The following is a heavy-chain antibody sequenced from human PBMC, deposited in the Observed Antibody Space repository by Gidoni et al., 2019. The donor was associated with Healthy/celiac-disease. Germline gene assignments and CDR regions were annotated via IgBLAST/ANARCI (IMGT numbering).Heavy chain of an antibody. CDR1: GFTFEDYA. J-gene: IGHJ3*02. V-gene: IGHV3-9*01. D-gene: IGHD3-10*01. CDR2: ISWNSESV. CDR3: AKGGELLEDDGFDI. Sequence: EVQLVESGGGLIHHGMSLRLACAASGFTFEDYAMHWVRQAPGKGLEWVSGISWNSESVGYADSVKGRFTISRDNAKNSLYLQMNSLRVEDTALYYCAKGGELLEDDGFDIWGQGTMVTVSS.